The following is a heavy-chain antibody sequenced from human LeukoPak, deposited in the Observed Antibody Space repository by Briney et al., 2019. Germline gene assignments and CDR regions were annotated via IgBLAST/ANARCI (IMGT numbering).Heavy chain of an antibody. D-gene: IGHD1-26*01. CDR2: IGSDGTNR. V-gene: IGHV3-74*01. Sequence: GGTLSLTCAASGFTFSRNRMDWGRHPPRQGLVWDSRIGSDGTNRDYADSEKGRFTISRDNSNKTAYLQMNSLSDEDTAVSYGEGRASGLPDYWGQGSLVTVSS. J-gene: IGHJ4*02. CDR3: EGRASGLPDY. CDR1: GFTFSRNR.